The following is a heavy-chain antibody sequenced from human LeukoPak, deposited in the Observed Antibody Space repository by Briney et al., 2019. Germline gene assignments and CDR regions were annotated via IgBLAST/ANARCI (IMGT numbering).Heavy chain of an antibody. CDR2: INHSGST. D-gene: IGHD4-11*01. J-gene: IGHJ3*02. Sequence: PSETLSLTCAVYGGSFSGYYWSWIRQPPGKGLEWIGEINHSGSTNYNPSLKSRVTISVDTSKNQFSLKLSSVTAADTAVYYCARGLDYSNGVWTPLNAFDIWGQGTMVTVSS. CDR3: ARGLDYSNGVWTPLNAFDI. CDR1: GGSFSGYY. V-gene: IGHV4-34*01.